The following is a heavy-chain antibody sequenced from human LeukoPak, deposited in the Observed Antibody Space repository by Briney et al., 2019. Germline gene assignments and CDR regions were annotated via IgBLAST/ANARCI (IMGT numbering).Heavy chain of an antibody. CDR3: ARDKEWLATPPYYYYMDV. Sequence: PGGSLRLSCAASGFTFSSYAMHWVRQAPGKGLEWVAVISYDGSNKYYADSVKGRFTISRDNSKNTLYLQMNSLRAEDTAVYYCARDKEWLATPPYYYYMDVWGKGTTVTVSS. CDR2: ISYDGSNK. V-gene: IGHV3-30*04. J-gene: IGHJ6*03. D-gene: IGHD6-19*01. CDR1: GFTFSSYA.